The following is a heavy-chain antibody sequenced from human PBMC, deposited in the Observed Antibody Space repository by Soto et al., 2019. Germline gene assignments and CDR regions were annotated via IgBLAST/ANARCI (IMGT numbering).Heavy chain of an antibody. Sequence: QVQLVQSGAEVKKPGASVKVSCKASGYTFIGYYIHWVRQAPGQGLEWMGWINPNSGGAKYSQKAQGWVTMTSDTSISTAYMELSRLKSDDTAVYYCARSGGGYDLGDYWGQGTLVTVSS. CDR3: ARSGGGYDLGDY. CDR2: INPNSGGA. CDR1: GYTFIGYY. D-gene: IGHD5-12*01. J-gene: IGHJ4*02. V-gene: IGHV1-2*04.